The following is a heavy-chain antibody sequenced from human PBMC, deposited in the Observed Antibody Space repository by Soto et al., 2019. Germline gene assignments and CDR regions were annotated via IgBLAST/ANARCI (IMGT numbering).Heavy chain of an antibody. V-gene: IGHV4-38-2*02. J-gene: IGHJ5*02. CDR2: IYHSGST. CDR3: ARERLPDYYDSSGYFSGP. CDR1: GYSISSGYY. Sequence: SETLSLTCAVSGYSISSGYYWGWIRQPPGKGLEWIGSIYHSGSTYYNPSLKGRVTISVDTSKNQFSLKLSSVTAADTAVYYCARERLPDYYDSSGYFSGPWGQGTLVTVS. D-gene: IGHD3-22*01.